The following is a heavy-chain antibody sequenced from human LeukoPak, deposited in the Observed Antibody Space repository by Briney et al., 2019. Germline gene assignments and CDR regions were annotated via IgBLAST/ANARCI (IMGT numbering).Heavy chain of an antibody. CDR1: GFTFSSYS. V-gene: IGHV3-48*01. CDR2: ISISSSTI. D-gene: IGHD6-6*01. CDR3: ARGIEYSSSSGADFDY. Sequence: PGGSLRLSCAASGFTFSSYSMNCVRQAPGKGLEWVSYISISSSTIYYADSVKGRFTISRDNAKNSLYLQMNSLRAEDTAVYYCARGIEYSSSSGADFDYWGQGTLVTVSS. J-gene: IGHJ4*02.